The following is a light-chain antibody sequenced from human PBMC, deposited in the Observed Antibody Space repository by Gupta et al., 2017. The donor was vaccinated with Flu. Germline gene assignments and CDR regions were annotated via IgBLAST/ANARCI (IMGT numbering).Light chain of an antibody. Sequence: QSVLTQPPSVSGAPGQWVTISCTGSSSNIGAGYDVHWYQQLPGTAPKLLSYGNSNRPSGVPDRFSGSKSGTSASLAITGLQAEDEADDDGQSYDSSLSGYVGFGGGTKLTVL. J-gene: IGLJ2*01. CDR1: SSNIGAGYD. CDR2: GNS. CDR3: QSYDSSLSGYVG. V-gene: IGLV1-40*01.